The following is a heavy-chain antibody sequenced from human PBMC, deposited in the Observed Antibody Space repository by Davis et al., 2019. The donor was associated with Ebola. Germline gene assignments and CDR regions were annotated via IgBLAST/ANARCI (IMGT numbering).Heavy chain of an antibody. J-gene: IGHJ4*02. CDR3: AKPPSYCSGGSCKPEEFDY. D-gene: IGHD2-15*01. V-gene: IGHV3-23*01. CDR1: GFTFSSYA. Sequence: GESLKISCAASGFTFSSYAMSWVRQAPGKGLEWVSAISGSGGSTYYADSVKGRFTISRDNSKNTLYLQMNSLRAEDTAVYYCAKPPSYCSGGSCKPEEFDYWGQGTLVTVSS. CDR2: ISGSGGST.